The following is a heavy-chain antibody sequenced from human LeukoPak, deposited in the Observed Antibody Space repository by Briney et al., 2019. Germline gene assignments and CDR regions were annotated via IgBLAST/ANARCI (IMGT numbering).Heavy chain of an antibody. CDR2: INPSGGST. J-gene: IGHJ6*03. V-gene: IGHV1-46*01. D-gene: IGHD2-2*01. CDR1: GYTFTSYY. CDR3: ARCGIVVVPAAILSRNYYHYMDV. Sequence: GASVKVSCKASGYTFTSYYMHWVRQAPGQGLEWMGIINPSGGSTSYAQKFQGRVTMTRDMSTSTVYMELSSLSSEDTAVYYCARCGIVVVPAAILSRNYYHYMDVWGKGTTVTVSS.